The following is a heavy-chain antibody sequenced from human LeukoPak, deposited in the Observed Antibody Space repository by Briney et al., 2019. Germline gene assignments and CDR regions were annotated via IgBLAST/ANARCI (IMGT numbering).Heavy chain of an antibody. J-gene: IGHJ4*02. CDR2: IYYSGST. CDR3: ARVLRYFDWSRLIDY. Sequence: KPSETLSLTCTVSGGSISSYYWSWIRQPPGKGLEWIGYIYYSGSTNYNPSLKSRVTISVDTSKNQFSLKLSSVTAADTAVYYCARVLRYFDWSRLIDYWGQGTLVTVSS. CDR1: GGSISSYY. D-gene: IGHD3-9*01. V-gene: IGHV4-59*01.